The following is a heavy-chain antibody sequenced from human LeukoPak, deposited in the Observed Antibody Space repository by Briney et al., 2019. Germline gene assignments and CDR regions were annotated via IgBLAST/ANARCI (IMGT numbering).Heavy chain of an antibody. J-gene: IGHJ6*03. Sequence: SETLSLTCTVSGGSISSSSYYWGWIRQPPGKGLEWIGSIYYSGSTYYNPSLKSRVTISVDTSKNQFSLKLSSVTAADTAVYYCARPRERVYYYGSGSYMDVWGKGTTVTVSS. CDR1: GGSISSSSYY. V-gene: IGHV4-39*07. D-gene: IGHD3-10*01. CDR3: ARPRERVYYYGSGSYMDV. CDR2: IYYSGST.